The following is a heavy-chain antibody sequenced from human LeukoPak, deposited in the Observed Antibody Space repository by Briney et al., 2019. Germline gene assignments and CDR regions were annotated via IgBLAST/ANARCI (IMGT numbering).Heavy chain of an antibody. J-gene: IGHJ4*02. CDR3: ARDQGPADFDY. V-gene: IGHV1-2*03. Sequence: LGASVKVSCKASGYTFTGYYMHWVRQAPGQGLEWMGCINPNSGGTKYAQKFQGRVTMTRDTSISTAYMELSSLRSDDTAVYYCARDQGPADFDYWGQGTLVTVSS. CDR2: INPNSGGT. CDR1: GYTFTGYY.